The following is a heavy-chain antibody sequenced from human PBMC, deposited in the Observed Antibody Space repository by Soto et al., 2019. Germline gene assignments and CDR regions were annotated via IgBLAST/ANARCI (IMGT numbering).Heavy chain of an antibody. CDR1: GFTFSNYW. D-gene: IGHD4-17*01. V-gene: IGHV3-74*03. CDR3: ASLRRWHPFDL. J-gene: IGHJ4*02. CDR2: VNSEGSDT. Sequence: EVLLVESGGGLVQPGGSLRHSCAASGFTFSNYWMHWIRGAPGQGLVWVARVNSEGSDTMYADSVKGRFTISRDNAKNTLYLQMNGLRAEDTAVYYCASLRRWHPFDLWGQGTLVSVSS.